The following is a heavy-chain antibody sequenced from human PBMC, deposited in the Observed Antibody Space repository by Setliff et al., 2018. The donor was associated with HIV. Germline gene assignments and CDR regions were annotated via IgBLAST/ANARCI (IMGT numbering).Heavy chain of an antibody. J-gene: IGHJ5*02. D-gene: IGHD4-17*01. V-gene: IGHV7-4-1*02. Sequence: GASVKVSCKASGYTFINYAMNWVRQAPGQGLEWMGWINTNPGSPTYAQAFTGRFVFSVDTSVTTAYLQISSLKAEDTAVYYCARALYGDYGGDINWFDPWGQGTLVTVSS. CDR2: INTNPGSP. CDR1: GYTFINYA. CDR3: ARALYGDYGGDINWFDP.